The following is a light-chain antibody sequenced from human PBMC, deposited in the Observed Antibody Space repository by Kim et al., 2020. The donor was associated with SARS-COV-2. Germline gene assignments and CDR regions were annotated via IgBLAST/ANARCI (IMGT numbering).Light chain of an antibody. CDR1: QYIDNW. J-gene: IGKJ2*01. Sequence: EIVLTQSPVTLSLSPGQRATLSCRASQYIDNWLAWYQQKPGQVPRLLIYDASNRATGIPARFSGSGSGTDFTLTISSLEPEDFAVYYWQHRRTWPLTFGQGTKLEIK. CDR2: DAS. CDR3: QHRRTWPLT. V-gene: IGKV3-11*01.